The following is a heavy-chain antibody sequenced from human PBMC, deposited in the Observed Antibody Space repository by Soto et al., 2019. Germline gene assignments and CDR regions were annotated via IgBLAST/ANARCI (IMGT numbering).Heavy chain of an antibody. CDR2: ISGSGDST. V-gene: IGHV3-23*01. J-gene: IGHJ4*02. CDR1: GFTFSSYA. Sequence: EVQLLESGGGLVQPGGSLRLSCAASGFTFSSYAMNWVRQAPGKGLEWVSVISGSGDSTYYADSVKGRFTISRDNSKNTLYLQMNSLRAEDTAVYYCARRSSSWYSDYWGQGTLVTVSS. CDR3: ARRSSSWYSDY. D-gene: IGHD6-13*01.